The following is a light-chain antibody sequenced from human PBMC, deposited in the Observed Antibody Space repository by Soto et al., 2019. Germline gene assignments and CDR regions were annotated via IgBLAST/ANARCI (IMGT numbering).Light chain of an antibody. CDR2: GNS. Sequence: QSVLTQPPSVSGAPGQRVTISCTGSSSNIGAGYHVHWYQQLPGTAPKLLIYGNSNRPSGVPDRFSGSKSGTSASLAITGLQAEDEADYYCQSYDSSLSGSVFGGGTQPTVL. CDR3: QSYDSSLSGSV. CDR1: SSNIGAGYH. V-gene: IGLV1-40*01. J-gene: IGLJ7*01.